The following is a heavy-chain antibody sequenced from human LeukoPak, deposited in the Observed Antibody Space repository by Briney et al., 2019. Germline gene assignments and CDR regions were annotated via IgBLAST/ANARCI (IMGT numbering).Heavy chain of an antibody. CDR2: IVSSGANT. Sequence: GGSLRLSCAASGFTFSSSAMSWLRQAPGKGLEWVSAIVSSGANTFYADSVKGRFTISRDNSRNTLYLQMHSLRAEDTAVYYCAGSYSYNWFDPWGQGTLVTVSS. D-gene: IGHD5-18*01. V-gene: IGHV3-23*01. J-gene: IGHJ5*02. CDR3: AGSYSYNWFDP. CDR1: GFTFSSSA.